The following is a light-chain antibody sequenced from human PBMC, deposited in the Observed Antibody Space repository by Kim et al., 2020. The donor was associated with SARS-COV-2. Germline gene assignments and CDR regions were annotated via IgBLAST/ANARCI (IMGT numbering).Light chain of an antibody. CDR3: QQYGSSPYS. Sequence: LAPGERVTPTCRASQSISSSYLAWYQQKPAQAPRLLIYGASSRATGIPDRFSGSGSGTDFTLTISRLEPEDFAVYYCQQYGSSPYSFGQGTKLEI. V-gene: IGKV3-20*01. CDR1: QSISSSY. CDR2: GAS. J-gene: IGKJ2*03.